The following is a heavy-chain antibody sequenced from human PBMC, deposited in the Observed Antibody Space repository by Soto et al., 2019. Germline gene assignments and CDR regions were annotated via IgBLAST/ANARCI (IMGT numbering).Heavy chain of an antibody. CDR2: IIPVFGTT. D-gene: IGHD3-22*01. V-gene: IGHV1-69*01. Sequence: QEQLVQSGAEVKKSGSSVKVSCKASGGLFSSYAVSWVRQAPGQGLEWMGGIIPVFGTTYYAQKFQGRVTITADESTNTAYMELSSLRSDDTAMYYCARGGSGYVWFTEFWGKGTLVSVSS. CDR1: GGLFSSYA. J-gene: IGHJ4*02. CDR3: ARGGSGYVWFTEF.